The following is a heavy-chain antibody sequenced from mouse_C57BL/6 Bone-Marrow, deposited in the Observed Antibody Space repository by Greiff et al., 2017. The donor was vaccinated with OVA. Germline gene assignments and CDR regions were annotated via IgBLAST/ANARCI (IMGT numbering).Heavy chain of an antibody. D-gene: IGHD1-1*01. CDR3: TRGDYYGSSWYFDV. J-gene: IGHJ1*03. CDR1: GYTFTSYW. Sequence: DVQLQESGTVLARPGASVKLSCKTSGYTFTSYWLHWVKQRPGQGLEWIGAIYPGNSDTSYNQKFKGQAKLTAVTSASTAYMELSSLTNEDSAVYYCTRGDYYGSSWYFDVWGTGTTVTVAS. CDR2: IYPGNSDT. V-gene: IGHV1-5*01.